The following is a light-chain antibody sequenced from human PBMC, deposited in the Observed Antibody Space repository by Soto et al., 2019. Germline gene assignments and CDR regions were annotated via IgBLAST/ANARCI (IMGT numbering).Light chain of an antibody. Sequence: QSVLTQPASVSGSPGQSITISCNGTSSDVGGYNYVSWYQQHPVKAPTLMIYEVIHRSSGVSNRFTGSKYGNTASLSISGLQAEDDAVYYCSSYTSSSTLVFCGSFKLTVL. CDR3: SSYTSSSTLV. J-gene: IGLJ3*02. CDR2: EVI. V-gene: IGLV2-14*01. CDR1: SSDVGGYNY.